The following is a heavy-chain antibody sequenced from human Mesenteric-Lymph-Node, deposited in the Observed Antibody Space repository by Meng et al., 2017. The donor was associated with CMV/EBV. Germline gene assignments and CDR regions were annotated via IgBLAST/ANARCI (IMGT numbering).Heavy chain of an antibody. CDR1: GFTLSAYY. V-gene: IGHV3-11*01. Sequence: GGSLRLSCAASGFTLSAYYTNWIRQAPGKGLEWVSYISSSGSTIYYADSVKGRFTISRDNAKNSLYLQMNSLRAEDTAVYYCARDFGIVVVPAAIGDGMDVWGQGTTVTVSS. J-gene: IGHJ6*02. CDR3: ARDFGIVVVPAAIGDGMDV. CDR2: ISSSGSTI. D-gene: IGHD2-2*01.